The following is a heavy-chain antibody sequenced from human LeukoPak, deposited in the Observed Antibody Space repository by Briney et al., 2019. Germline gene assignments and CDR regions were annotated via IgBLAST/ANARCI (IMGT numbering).Heavy chain of an antibody. J-gene: IGHJ4*02. CDR1: GFTFSNAY. CDR3: ITPLPYSAQ. D-gene: IGHD2-21*01. V-gene: IGHV3-15*07. Sequence: GGTLRLSCAASGFTFSNAYMNWVRQAPGKGLEWVGRIKPKTDGETTEYAAPVKGRFSISRDDSKNMLYLQMNSLKTEDTAVYYCITPLPYSAQGGQGTLVTVSS. CDR2: IKPKTDGETT.